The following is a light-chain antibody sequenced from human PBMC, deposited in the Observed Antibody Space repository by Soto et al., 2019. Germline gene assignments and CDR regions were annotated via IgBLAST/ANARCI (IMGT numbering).Light chain of an antibody. V-gene: IGKV4-1*01. CDR1: QSVLYSANNKNY. CDR2: WAS. Sequence: DIVMTQSPDSLAVSLSERALINCKSSQSVLYSANNKNYLAWYQQKPGQAPKLLVYWASTRESGVPDRFSGSGSETDFTLTINSLQAEDVAVYYCQQYINAPQTFGQGTKVEIK. J-gene: IGKJ1*01. CDR3: QQYINAPQT.